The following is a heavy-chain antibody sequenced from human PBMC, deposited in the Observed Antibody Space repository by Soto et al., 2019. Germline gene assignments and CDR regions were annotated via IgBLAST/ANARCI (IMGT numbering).Heavy chain of an antibody. V-gene: IGHV3-30*18. Sequence: GGSLRLSCAASGFTFSSYGMHWVRQAPGKGLEWVAVISYDGSNKYYADSVKGRFTISRDNSKNTLYLQMNSLRAEDTAVYYCAKVYPRGITIFRDPPDYWGQGTLVTVSS. CDR3: AKVYPRGITIFRDPPDY. J-gene: IGHJ4*02. CDR2: ISYDGSNK. D-gene: IGHD3-9*01. CDR1: GFTFSSYG.